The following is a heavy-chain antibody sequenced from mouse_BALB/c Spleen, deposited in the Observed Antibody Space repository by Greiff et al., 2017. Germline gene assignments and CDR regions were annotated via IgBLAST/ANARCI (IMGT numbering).Heavy chain of an antibody. Sequence: EVMLVESGGGLVKLGGSLKLSCAASGFTFSSYYMSWVRQTPEKRLELVAAINSNGGSTYYPDTVKGRFTISRDNAKNTLYLQMSSLKSEDTALYYCARHEGYMITTGFAYWGQGTLVTVSA. CDR3: ARHEGYMITTGFAY. CDR1: GFTFSSYY. J-gene: IGHJ3*01. V-gene: IGHV5-6-2*01. D-gene: IGHD2-4*01. CDR2: INSNGGST.